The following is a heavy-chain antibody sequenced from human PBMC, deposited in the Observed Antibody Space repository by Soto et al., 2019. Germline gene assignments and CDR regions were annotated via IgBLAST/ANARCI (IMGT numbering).Heavy chain of an antibody. CDR3: ARDIAVVPAAIEGYVDNWFDP. CDR1: GYTFTSYG. D-gene: IGHD2-2*01. CDR2: ISAYNGNT. J-gene: IGHJ5*02. V-gene: IGHV1-18*01. Sequence: ASVKVSCKASGYTFTSYGISWVRQAPGQGLEWMGWISAYNGNTNYAQKLQGRVTMTTDTSTSTAYMELRSLRSDDTAVYYCARDIAVVPAAIEGYVDNWFDPWGQGTLVTVS.